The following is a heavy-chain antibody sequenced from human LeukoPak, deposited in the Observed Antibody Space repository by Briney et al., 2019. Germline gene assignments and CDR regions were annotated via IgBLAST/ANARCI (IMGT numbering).Heavy chain of an antibody. CDR1: GVTVGNNY. V-gene: IGHV3-66*01. CDR2: IYSGGST. J-gene: IGHJ4*02. CDR3: ARSRLGPYILTGYTDFDY. Sequence: GGSLRLSCAASGVTVGNNYMIWVRQAPGKGLEWVSVIYSGGSTYYADSVKGRFTISRDNSKNTLYLQMNSLRAEDTAVYYCARSRLGPYILTGYTDFDYWGQGTLVTVSS. D-gene: IGHD3-9*01.